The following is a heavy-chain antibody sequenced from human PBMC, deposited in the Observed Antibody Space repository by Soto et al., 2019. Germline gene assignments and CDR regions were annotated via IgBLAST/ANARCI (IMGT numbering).Heavy chain of an antibody. CDR1: GSSLSSSGVG. V-gene: IGHV2-5*02. CDR2: IYWDDDK. J-gene: IGHJ6*02. Sequence: SGPTLVNPTQTLTLTCTLPGSSLSSSGVGVGWIRQPPGKALEWLALIYWDDDKRYSPSLSTRITITKDTFKNHVVFTMTNVDLVDSATYYCAHTGPRGMDVWGQGTTVTVSS. CDR3: AHTGPRGMDV.